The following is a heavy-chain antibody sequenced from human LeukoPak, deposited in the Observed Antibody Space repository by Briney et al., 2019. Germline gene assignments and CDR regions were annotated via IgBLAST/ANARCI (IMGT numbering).Heavy chain of an antibody. V-gene: IGHV3-74*01. J-gene: IGHJ4*02. CDR1: GFTFSSYW. D-gene: IGHD3-3*01. Sequence: GGSLRLSCGASGFTFSSYWMHWVRQAPGKGLVWVSRINSDGSSTSYADSVKGRFTISRDNAKNTLYLQMNSLRAEDTAVYYCARESSPDDFWSGYYYGYYFDYWGQGTLVTVSS. CDR3: ARESSPDDFWSGYYYGYYFDY. CDR2: INSDGSST.